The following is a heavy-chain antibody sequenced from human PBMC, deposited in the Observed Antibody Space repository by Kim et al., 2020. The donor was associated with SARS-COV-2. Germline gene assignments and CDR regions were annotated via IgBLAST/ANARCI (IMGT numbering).Heavy chain of an antibody. J-gene: IGHJ4*02. CDR2: IYNSGTT. D-gene: IGHD2-2*01. CDR1: GASINSNSYY. CDR3: ARQVADEVRLDY. Sequence: SETLSLTCSVSGASINSNSYYWGWIRQPPGKGLEWIGTIYNSGTTYYNPSLKSRVTISVDTSKNQFSLRANSVTATDTAVYYCARQVADEVRLDYWGQGTLVTVSS. V-gene: IGHV4-39*01.